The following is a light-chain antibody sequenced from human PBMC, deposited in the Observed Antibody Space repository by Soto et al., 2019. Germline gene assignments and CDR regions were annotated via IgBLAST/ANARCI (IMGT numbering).Light chain of an antibody. CDR2: EVS. Sequence: QSVLTQPASVSGSPGQSITISCTGTNSDIGIYNYVSWYQQHPGKAPKLVICEVSNRPSGVSSRFSGSKSGNTASLTISGLRAEDEADYYCTSFTTTNIWVFGGGTKVTVL. CDR3: TSFTTTNIWV. J-gene: IGLJ3*02. CDR1: NSDIGIYNY. V-gene: IGLV2-14*01.